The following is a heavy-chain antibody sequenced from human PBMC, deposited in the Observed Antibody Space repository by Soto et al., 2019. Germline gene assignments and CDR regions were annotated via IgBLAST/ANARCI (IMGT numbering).Heavy chain of an antibody. CDR3: TTGEYSSSSGDYYYYYGMDV. V-gene: IGHV3-15*07. Sequence: GGSLRLSCAASGFTFSNAWMNWVRQAPGKGLEWVGRIKSKTDGGTTDYAAPVKGRFTISRDDSKNTLYLQMNSLKTEDTAVYYCTTGEYSSSSGDYYYYYGMDVWGQGTTVTVSS. CDR1: GFTFSNAW. CDR2: IKSKTDGGTT. J-gene: IGHJ6*02. D-gene: IGHD6-6*01.